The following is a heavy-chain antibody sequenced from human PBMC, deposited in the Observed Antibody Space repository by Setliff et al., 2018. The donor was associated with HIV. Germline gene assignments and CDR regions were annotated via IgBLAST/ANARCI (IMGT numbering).Heavy chain of an antibody. CDR3: ARDLGAVAGYYFDY. D-gene: IGHD6-19*01. CDR2: IFHSGTT. J-gene: IGHJ4*02. V-gene: IGHV4-39*07. CDR1: GDSFSSNTNH. Sequence: SETLSLTCTVSGDSFSSNTNHWGWIRQPPGKGLEWIGNIFHSGTTYYNPSLKSRVTIAIDTSKNQFSLKLNSVTASDTAVYYCARDLGAVAGYYFDYWGQGSLVTVSS.